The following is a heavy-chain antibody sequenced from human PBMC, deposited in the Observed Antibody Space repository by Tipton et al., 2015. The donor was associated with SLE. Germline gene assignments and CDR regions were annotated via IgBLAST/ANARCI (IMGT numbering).Heavy chain of an antibody. D-gene: IGHD4-17*01. CDR3: ARDRHGLGAFDI. V-gene: IGHV4-34*01. J-gene: IGHJ3*02. CDR1: GGSFSGYY. Sequence: TLSLTCAVYGGSFSGYYWSWIRQPPGKGLEWIGQINHSGSTNYNPSLKSRVTISVDTSKNQFSLKLSSVTAADTAVYYCARDRHGLGAFDIWGQGTMVTVSS. CDR2: INHSGST.